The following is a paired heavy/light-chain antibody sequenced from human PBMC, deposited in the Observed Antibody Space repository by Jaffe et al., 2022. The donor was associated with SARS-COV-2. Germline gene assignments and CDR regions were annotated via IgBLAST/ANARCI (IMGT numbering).Heavy chain of an antibody. CDR3: ARVAPIVVVPAADDPDAFDI. CDR1: GFTFSSYS. J-gene: IGHJ3*02. Sequence: EVQLVESGGGLVKPGGSLRLSCAASGFTFSSYSMNWVRQAPGKGLEWVSSISTSSSYIYYADSVKARFTISRDNAKNSLYLQMNSLRAEDTAVYYCARVAPIVVVPAADDPDAFDIWGQGTMVTVSS. D-gene: IGHD2-2*01. V-gene: IGHV3-21*01. CDR2: ISTSSSYI.
Light chain of an antibody. CDR1: QSLVYSDGNTY. CDR2: KVS. J-gene: IGKJ1*01. CDR3: MQGTRWPPA. Sequence: DVVMTQSPLSLPVTLGQPASISCRSSQSLVYSDGNTYLNWFQQRPGQSPRRLIYKVSNRDSGVPDRFSGSGSGTDFTLKISRVEAEDVGVYYCMQGTRWPPAFGHGTKVEIK. V-gene: IGKV2-30*01.